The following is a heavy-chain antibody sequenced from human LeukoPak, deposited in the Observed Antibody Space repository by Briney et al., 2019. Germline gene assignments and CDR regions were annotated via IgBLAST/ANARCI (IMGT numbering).Heavy chain of an antibody. CDR2: FYHSGGT. J-gene: IGHJ4*02. Sequence: PSETLSLTCTVSGGSISNYHWSWIRQPPGKGLEWIGCFYHSGGTNYNPSLKSRVTTSVDTSKNEFSLKLNSVTAADTAVYYCASTQQWLAFDYWGQGILVTVSS. D-gene: IGHD6-19*01. CDR1: GGSISNYH. CDR3: ASTQQWLAFDY. V-gene: IGHV4-59*01.